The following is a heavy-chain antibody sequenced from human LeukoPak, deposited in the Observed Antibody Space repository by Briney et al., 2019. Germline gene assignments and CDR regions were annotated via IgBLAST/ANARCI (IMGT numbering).Heavy chain of an antibody. V-gene: IGHV1-2*02. CDR1: GYTFTGYY. CDR3: ARALTRDFWSGYPYYYYYYYMDV. J-gene: IGHJ6*03. CDR2: INPNSGGT. D-gene: IGHD3-3*01. Sequence: ASVKVSCKAPGYTFTGYYMHWVRQAPGQGLEWMGWINPNSGGTNYAQKFQGRVTMTRDTSISTAYMELSRLRSDDTAVYYCARALTRDFWSGYPYYYYYYYMDVWGKGTTVTVSS.